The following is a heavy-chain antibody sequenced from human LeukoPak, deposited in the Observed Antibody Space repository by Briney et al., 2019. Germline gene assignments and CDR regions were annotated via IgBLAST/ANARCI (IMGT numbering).Heavy chain of an antibody. J-gene: IGHJ4*02. CDR3: ARNSAFDS. CDR1: GFTFSSYD. V-gene: IGHV3-33*01. D-gene: IGHD2/OR15-2a*01. Sequence: PGRSLRLSCAASGFTFSSYDMHWVRQAPGKGLEWVAVMWSDGSNKYHADSVKGRFTISRDNSKNKLYLQMNSLRAEDTAVYYCARNSAFDSWGQGTLVTVSP. CDR2: MWSDGSNK.